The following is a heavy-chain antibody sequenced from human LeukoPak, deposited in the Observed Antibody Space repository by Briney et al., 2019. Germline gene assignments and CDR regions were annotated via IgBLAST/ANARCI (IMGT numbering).Heavy chain of an antibody. D-gene: IGHD4/OR15-4a*01. J-gene: IGHJ4*02. CDR1: GFVVSGVF. Sequence: PGGSLRLPCAASGFVVSGVFMSWVRQAPGQGLEWVSIIYTNGDTYYADSLTGRLIISRDNYKNTVFLQVDSLRIEDTAVYYCARGGAPNLADFWGPGTLVTVSS. V-gene: IGHV3-53*01. CDR2: IYTNGDT. CDR3: ARGGAPNLADF.